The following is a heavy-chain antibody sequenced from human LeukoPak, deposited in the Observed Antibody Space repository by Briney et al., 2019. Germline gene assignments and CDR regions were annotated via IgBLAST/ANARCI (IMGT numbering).Heavy chain of an antibody. CDR2: IKKDGSEK. V-gene: IGHV3-7*04. J-gene: IGHJ4*02. CDR3: VRGWGYFDY. Sequence: GGSLRLSCAASGFSFNNYWMNWVRQAPGKGLEWVANIKKDGSEKYYADSVKGRFTIYRDNAKNSLYLQMNSLRAEDTAVYSCVRGWGYFDYWGQGTLVTVSS. D-gene: IGHD7-27*01. CDR1: GFSFNNYW.